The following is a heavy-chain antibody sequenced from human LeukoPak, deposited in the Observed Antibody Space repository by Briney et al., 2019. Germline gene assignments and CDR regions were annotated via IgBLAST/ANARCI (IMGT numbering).Heavy chain of an antibody. CDR1: GFTFSSYG. Sequence: GGSLRLSCAASGFTFSSYGMSWVRQAPGKGLEWVSAISGSGGSTYYADSVKGRFTISRDNSKNTLYLQMNSLRAEDTAVYYCARGTYYDILTGYFPGAFDIWGQGTMVTVSS. CDR3: ARGTYYDILTGYFPGAFDI. D-gene: IGHD3-9*01. V-gene: IGHV3-23*01. CDR2: ISGSGGST. J-gene: IGHJ3*02.